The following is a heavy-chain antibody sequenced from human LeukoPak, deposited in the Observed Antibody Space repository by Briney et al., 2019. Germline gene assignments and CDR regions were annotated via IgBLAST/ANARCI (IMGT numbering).Heavy chain of an antibody. D-gene: IGHD3-10*01. V-gene: IGHV3-23*01. J-gene: IGHJ4*02. CDR2: ISSSGGST. Sequence: GGSLRLSCAASGFTFSTYAMSWVRQAPGKGLEWVSSISSSGGSTYYADSVKGRFTISRDNSKDTLYLQMNSLRAEDTAVYYCAKKESITMVRGVISPYFDYWGQGTLVTVSS. CDR3: AKKESITMVRGVISPYFDY. CDR1: GFTFSTYA.